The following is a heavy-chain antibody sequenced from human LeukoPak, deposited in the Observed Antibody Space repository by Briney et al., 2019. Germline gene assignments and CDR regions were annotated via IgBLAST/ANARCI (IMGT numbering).Heavy chain of an antibody. D-gene: IGHD2-2*01. CDR2: ISVNNGGT. J-gene: IGHJ1*01. V-gene: IGHV1-18*01. CDR3: ATATQPRGYFLH. Sequence: VKVSCKASGYTFTTYSLAWVRQAPGQSLEWMGWISVNNGGTNYAQSFQDRVTLTRDTSTNTAYLELRSLRSDDTAIIYCATATQPRGYFLHWGQGTLVTVSS. CDR1: GYTFTTYS.